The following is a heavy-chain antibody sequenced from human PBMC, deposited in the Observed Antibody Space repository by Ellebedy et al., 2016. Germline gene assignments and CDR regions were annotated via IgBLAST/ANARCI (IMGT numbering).Heavy chain of an antibody. CDR1: GGSFSGYY. J-gene: IGHJ4*02. CDR2: INHSGST. Sequence: SETLSLXXAVYGGSFSGYYWSWIRQPPGKGLEWIGEINHSGSTNYNPSLKSRVTISVDTSKNQFSLKLSSVTAADTAVYYCAVPGPEGDWGQGTLVTVSS. D-gene: IGHD3-16*01. CDR3: AVPGPEGD. V-gene: IGHV4-34*01.